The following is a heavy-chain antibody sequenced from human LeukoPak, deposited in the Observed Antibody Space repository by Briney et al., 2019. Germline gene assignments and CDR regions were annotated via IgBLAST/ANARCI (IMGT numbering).Heavy chain of an antibody. CDR3: AKGGVLSNFDY. CDR2: ISGSGGST. CDR1: GFTFSSYA. D-gene: IGHD2/OR15-2a*01. Sequence: GGSLRLSCAASGFTFSSYAMSWVRQAPGKGLEWVSTISGSGGSTYYADSVRGRFTISRDNSKNTLYLQMNSLRAEDTAVYYCAKGGVLSNFDYWGQGTLVTVSS. V-gene: IGHV3-23*01. J-gene: IGHJ4*02.